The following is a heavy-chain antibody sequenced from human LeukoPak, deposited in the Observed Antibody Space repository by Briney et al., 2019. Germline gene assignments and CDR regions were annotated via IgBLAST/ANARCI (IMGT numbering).Heavy chain of an antibody. CDR1: GFTFTNYW. V-gene: IGHV3-74*01. CDR2: IKSDGITT. CDR3: ARGMFGGYCTDY. D-gene: IGHD3-3*01. J-gene: IGHJ4*02. Sequence: GGSLRLPCAASGFTFTNYWIHWVRQAPGKGLMWVSRIKSDGITTNYADSVKGRFTISRDNAKNTVYLQMNSLRAEDTAVYYCARGMFGGYCTDYWGQGTWVPVSS.